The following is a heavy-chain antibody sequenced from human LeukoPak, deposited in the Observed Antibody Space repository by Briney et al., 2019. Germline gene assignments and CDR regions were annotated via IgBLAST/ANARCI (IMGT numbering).Heavy chain of an antibody. Sequence: SVKVSCKASGGTFSSYAISWVRQAPGQGLEWMGGITPIFGTANYAQKFQGRVTITADKSTSTAYMELSSLRSEDTAVYYCASSNGYSSGWYLPITDYWGQGTLVTVSS. CDR3: ASSNGYSSGWYLPITDY. CDR2: ITPIFGTA. V-gene: IGHV1-69*06. J-gene: IGHJ4*02. D-gene: IGHD6-19*01. CDR1: GGTFSSYA.